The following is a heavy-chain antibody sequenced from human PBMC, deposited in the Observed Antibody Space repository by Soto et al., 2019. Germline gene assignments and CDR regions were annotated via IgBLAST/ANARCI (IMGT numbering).Heavy chain of an antibody. J-gene: IGHJ4*02. Sequence: QVQLVQSGAGVKKPGSWVKVSCKASGGTFRSYVISWVRQAPGQGLEWMGGIIPIFGTANYAQKFQGRVTITADESTITAYMELSRLRSEDTAVYYCAGSGWYRRRGYYFDYWGQGTLLTVSS. CDR3: AGSGWYRRRGYYFDY. D-gene: IGHD6-19*01. CDR2: IIPIFGTA. V-gene: IGHV1-69*01. CDR1: GGTFRSYV.